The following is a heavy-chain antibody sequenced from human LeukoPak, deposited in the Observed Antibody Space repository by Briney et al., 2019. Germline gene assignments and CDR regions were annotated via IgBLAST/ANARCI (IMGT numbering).Heavy chain of an antibody. Sequence: ASVKVSCKASGYTFTGHFMHWVRQAPGQGLEWMGIINPSGGSTSYAQKFQGGVTMTRDMSTSTVYMELSSLRSEDTAVYYCARDGNSNWGWFDPWGQGTLVTVSS. CDR1: GYTFTGHF. CDR2: INPSGGST. CDR3: ARDGNSNWGWFDP. V-gene: IGHV1-46*01. D-gene: IGHD7-27*01. J-gene: IGHJ5*02.